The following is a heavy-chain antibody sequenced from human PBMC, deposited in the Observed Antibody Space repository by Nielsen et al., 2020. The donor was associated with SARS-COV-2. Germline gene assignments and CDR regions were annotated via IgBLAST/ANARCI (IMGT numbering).Heavy chain of an antibody. J-gene: IGHJ4*02. Sequence: ASVKVSCKAPGYTFSNYYMHWVRQAPGQRLEWMGIINPSGGSTNYAQKFRGRVTITAVRSTNTAYMELTSLRSADTAVYYCAKDSQSPYTNGWYPFDLWGQGTLVAVSS. CDR3: AKDSQSPYTNGWYPFDL. CDR2: INPSGGST. V-gene: IGHV1-46*01. D-gene: IGHD6-19*01. CDR1: GYTFSNYY.